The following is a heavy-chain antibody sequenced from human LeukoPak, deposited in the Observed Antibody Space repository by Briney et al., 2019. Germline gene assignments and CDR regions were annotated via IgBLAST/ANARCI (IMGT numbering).Heavy chain of an antibody. CDR1: GFSLSTSKVS. CDR2: IYWDDDK. CDR3: ASVGGSGNEGY. V-gene: IGHV2-5*02. D-gene: IGHD3-10*01. J-gene: IGHJ4*02. Sequence: SGPTLVNPTQTLTLTCTFSGFSLSTSKVSVGWIRQPPGKALEWLALIYWDDDKRYSPSLKSRLTITKDTSKNQVVLTMTNMDPVDTATYYCASVGGSGNEGYWGQGTLVTVSS.